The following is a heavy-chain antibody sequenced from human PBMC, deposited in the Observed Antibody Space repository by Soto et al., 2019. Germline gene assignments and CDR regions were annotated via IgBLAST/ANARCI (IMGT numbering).Heavy chain of an antibody. V-gene: IGHV4-39*01. CDR1: GGSISSRGYY. CDR2: IYYSGST. CDR3: ATSNWFDP. Sequence: QLQLQASGPGLVKPSETLSLTCTVSGGSISSRGYYWGWIRQPPGKGLEWIGTIYYSGSTYYNPSLKSRVTVSVDTSKNQFSLRLSSVTAADTAVYYCATSNWFDPWGQGTLVTVSS. J-gene: IGHJ5*02.